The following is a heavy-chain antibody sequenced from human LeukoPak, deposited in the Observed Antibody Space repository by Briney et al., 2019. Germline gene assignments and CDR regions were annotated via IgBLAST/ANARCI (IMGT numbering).Heavy chain of an antibody. J-gene: IGHJ4*02. CDR1: GGSFSDYF. V-gene: IGHV4-34*01. Sequence: SETLSLTCAVYGGSFSDYFWNWIRQTPGKGLEWIGEINHGGGTNYNPSLKSRTTISVDTSKKQFSLNLTSVTAADTAVYYCARGEDGTGDYRPTYFDSWGQGTLVTVSS. D-gene: IGHD4-17*01. CDR2: INHGGGT. CDR3: ARGEDGTGDYRPTYFDS.